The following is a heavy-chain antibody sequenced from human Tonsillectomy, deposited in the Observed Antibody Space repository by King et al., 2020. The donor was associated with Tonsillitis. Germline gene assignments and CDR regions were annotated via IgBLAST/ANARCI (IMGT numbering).Heavy chain of an antibody. V-gene: IGHV3-30*03. CDR2: TSYDGSKN. CDR3: ARKYRGSFLFDY. CDR1: GFTFTTYG. Sequence: VQLVESGGGVVQPGRSLRLSCAASGFTFTTYGMHWVRQAPGMGLDWVSFTSYDGSKNFYADSVKGRFTTSRDNSKNTLYLQMNSLTPEDTAVYYCARKYRGSFLFDYWGLGTPVTVSS. J-gene: IGHJ4*02. D-gene: IGHD1-26*01.